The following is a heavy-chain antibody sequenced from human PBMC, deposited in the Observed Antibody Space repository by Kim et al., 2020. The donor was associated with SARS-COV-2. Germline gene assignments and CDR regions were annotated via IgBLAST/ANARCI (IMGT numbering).Heavy chain of an antibody. CDR2: INPSGGST. V-gene: IGHV1-46*01. D-gene: IGHD6-13*01. Sequence: ASVKVSCKASGYTFTSYYMHWVRQAPGQGLEWMGIINPSGGSTSYAQKFQGRVTMTRDTSTSTVYMELSSLRSEDTAVYYCARGVFLYSSSWYNFDYWGQGTLVTVSS. J-gene: IGHJ4*02. CDR1: GYTFTSYY. CDR3: ARGVFLYSSSWYNFDY.